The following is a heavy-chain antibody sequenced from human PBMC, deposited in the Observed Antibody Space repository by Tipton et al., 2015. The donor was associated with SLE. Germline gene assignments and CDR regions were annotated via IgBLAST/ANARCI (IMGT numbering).Heavy chain of an antibody. CDR1: GGSINSSPYY. D-gene: IGHD1-26*01. CDR2: ISFSGTT. V-gene: IGHV4-39*07. CDR3: TRVMTGSRSDF. Sequence: TLSLTCIVSGGSINSSPYYWGWVRQTLGKGLEWLGSISFSGTTYFNPSLKSRVTLSRDTSKNQFSLNLNSVTAADTAFYYCTRVMTGSRSDFWGRGTLVTVSP. J-gene: IGHJ4*02.